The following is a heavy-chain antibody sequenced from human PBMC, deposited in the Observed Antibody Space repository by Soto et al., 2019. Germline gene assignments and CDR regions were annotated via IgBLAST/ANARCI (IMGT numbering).Heavy chain of an antibody. V-gene: IGHV4-39*01. D-gene: IGHD6-19*01. Sequence: QLRLHESGARLVKPSEALSLTCTVSGASISSSSYYWVWVRQRPGKVLQWIGTIYYSGSTYFNPALKSRVTISIDRSNHQFSLRLTSVTAADTAVYYCAKSSGWCIWNVYYGMDVWGQGTTVTVSS. CDR3: AKSSGWCIWNVYYGMDV. CDR1: GASISSSSYY. CDR2: IYYSGST. J-gene: IGHJ6*02.